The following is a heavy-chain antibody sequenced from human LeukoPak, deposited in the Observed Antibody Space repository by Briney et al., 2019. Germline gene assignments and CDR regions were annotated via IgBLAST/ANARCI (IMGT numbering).Heavy chain of an antibody. CDR2: IYYSGST. CDR3: ARHRGLAYYFDY. J-gene: IGHJ4*02. V-gene: IGHV4-39*01. D-gene: IGHD3-10*01. Sequence: SETLSLTCTVSGGSISSSSYYWGWIRQPPGKGLEWIGSIYYSGSTYYNPSLKSRVTISVDTTKNQFSLKLSSVTAADTAVYYCARHRGLAYYFDYWGQGTLVTVSS. CDR1: GGSISSSSYY.